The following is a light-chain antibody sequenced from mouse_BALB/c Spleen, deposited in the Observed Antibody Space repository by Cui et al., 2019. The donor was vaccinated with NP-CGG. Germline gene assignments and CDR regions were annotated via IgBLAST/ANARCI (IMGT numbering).Light chain of an antibody. CDR1: TGAVTTSNY. CDR2: GTN. J-gene: IGLJ1*01. Sequence: QAVVTQEFALTTSPGETVTLTCRSNTGAVTTSNYANWVQEKPDHLFTGLIGGTNNRAPGVPARFSGSLIGDKAALTITGAQTEDEAIYFCALWYSNHWVFGGGIKLTVL. V-gene: IGLV1*01. CDR3: ALWYSNHWV.